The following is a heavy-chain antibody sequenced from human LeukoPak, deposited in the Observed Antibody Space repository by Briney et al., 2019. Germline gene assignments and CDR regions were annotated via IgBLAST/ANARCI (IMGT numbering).Heavy chain of an antibody. CDR3: ASSLMRDIVVVPAASAAFDI. CDR2: INPNSGGT. V-gene: IGHV1-2*02. Sequence: GASVKVSCKASGYTFTGYYMHWVRQAPGQGLEWMGWINPNSGGTNYAQKFQGRVTMTRDTSISTAYMELSRLRSGDTAVYYCASSLMRDIVVVPAASAAFDIWGQGTMVTVSS. D-gene: IGHD2-2*01. CDR1: GYTFTGYY. J-gene: IGHJ3*02.